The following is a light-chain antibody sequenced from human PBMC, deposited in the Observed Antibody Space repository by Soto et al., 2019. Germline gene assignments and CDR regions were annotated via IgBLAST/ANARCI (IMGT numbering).Light chain of an antibody. CDR1: RSVSSY. CDR2: DAS. Sequence: EIVLTQSPATLSLSPGGSATLSCRATRSVSSYLAWYQQKPGQAPRXXIYDASSRPTDIPARCSGSGSGTDFTLTISSLEPEDFALYYCQQRSNWPITFGQGTRLEIK. J-gene: IGKJ5*01. CDR3: QQRSNWPIT. V-gene: IGKV3-11*01.